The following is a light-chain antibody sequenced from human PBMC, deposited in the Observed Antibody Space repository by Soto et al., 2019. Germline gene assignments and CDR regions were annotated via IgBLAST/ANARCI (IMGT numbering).Light chain of an antibody. CDR2: GAS. V-gene: IGKV3-15*01. CDR1: QRFGSSN. CDR3: QQYNNWPPIT. J-gene: IGKJ5*01. Sequence: IVLPQSPGTLSLSPGERGTLSCRASQRFGSSNLAWYQQKPGQSPRLLIYGASTRATGIPARFSGSGSGTEFTLTISSLQSEDFAVYYCQQYNNWPPITFGQGTRLEI.